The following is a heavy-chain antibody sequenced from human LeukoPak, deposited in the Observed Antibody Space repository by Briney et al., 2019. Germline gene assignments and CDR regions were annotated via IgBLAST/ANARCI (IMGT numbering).Heavy chain of an antibody. CDR2: INPNSGGT. CDR1: GYTFTSYY. D-gene: IGHD2-15*01. V-gene: IGHV1-2*02. J-gene: IGHJ6*02. CDR3: ARQAFVAATRGRYYYYGMDV. Sequence: ASVKVSCKASGYTFTSYYMHWVRQAPGQGLEWMGWINPNSGGTNYAQKFQGRVTMTRDTSISTAYMELSRLRSDDTAVYYCARQAFVAATRGRYYYYGMDVWGQGTTVTVSS.